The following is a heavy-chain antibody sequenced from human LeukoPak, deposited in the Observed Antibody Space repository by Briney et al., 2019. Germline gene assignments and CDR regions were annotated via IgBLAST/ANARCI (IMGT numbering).Heavy chain of an antibody. D-gene: IGHD7-27*01. CDR2: INPNSGDT. CDR3: ASELGIVP. Sequence: GASVKVSCKASGYTFTGYYMHWVRQAPGQGLERMGWINPNSGDTNYAQKFQDGVTMTRDTSISTAYMEINSLRYDDTAVYYCASELGIVPWGQGTLVTVSS. CDR1: GYTFTGYY. J-gene: IGHJ5*02. V-gene: IGHV1-2*02.